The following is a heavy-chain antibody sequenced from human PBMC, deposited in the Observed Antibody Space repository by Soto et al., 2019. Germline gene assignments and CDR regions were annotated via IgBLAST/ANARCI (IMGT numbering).Heavy chain of an antibody. CDR2: IKAKTDGGST. CDR1: GFTFINTW. J-gene: IGHJ4*02. CDR3: LIPHSPRCHEVAY. Sequence: PGGSLRLSCAASGFTFINTWMTWVRQVPGKGLEWVGRIKAKTDGGSTDYAAPVKGRFTISRDDSKNTLYLQMNSLKTEDIAVYYCLIPHSPRCHEVAYWGQGILVTVSS. V-gene: IGHV3-15*01. D-gene: IGHD2-15*01.